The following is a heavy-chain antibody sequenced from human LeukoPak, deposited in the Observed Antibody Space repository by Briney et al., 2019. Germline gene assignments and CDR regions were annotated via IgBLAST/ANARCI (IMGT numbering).Heavy chain of an antibody. CDR3: TIWFGDVYGMDV. J-gene: IGHJ6*02. CDR2: IKSKTDGGTT. Sequence: GGSLRLSCAASGFTFSNAWMSWVRQAPGKGLEWVGRIKSKTDGGTTDYAAPVKGRFTTSRDDSKNTLYLQMNSLKTEDTAVYYCTIWFGDVYGMDVWGQGTTVTVSS. D-gene: IGHD3-10*01. V-gene: IGHV3-15*01. CDR1: GFTFSNAW.